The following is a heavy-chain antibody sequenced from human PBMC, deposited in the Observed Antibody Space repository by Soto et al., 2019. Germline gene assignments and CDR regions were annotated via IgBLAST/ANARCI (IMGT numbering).Heavy chain of an antibody. J-gene: IGHJ4*02. CDR1: GGTFSSYT. Sequence: QVQLVQSGAEVKKPGSSVKVSCKASGGTFSSYTISWVRQAPGQGLEWMGRIIPILGIANYAQKFQGRVTITADKSTSTAYRELSSLRSEDTAVYYCARVRKSHDFDYWGQGTLVTVSS. V-gene: IGHV1-69*02. CDR2: IIPILGIA. CDR3: ARVRKSHDFDY.